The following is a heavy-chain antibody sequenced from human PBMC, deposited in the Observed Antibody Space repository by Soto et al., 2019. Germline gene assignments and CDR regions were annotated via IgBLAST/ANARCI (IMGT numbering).Heavy chain of an antibody. Sequence: PSETLSLTCTVSGGSISSSSYYWGWIRQPPGKGLEWIGRVYYSGSTYYNPSLKSRVTISVDTSKNQFSLKLSSVTAADTAVYYCARHSPGSTGWQYYFDYWGQGTLVTVSS. CDR1: GGSISSSSYY. CDR2: VYYSGST. CDR3: ARHSPGSTGWQYYFDY. V-gene: IGHV4-39*01. D-gene: IGHD6-19*01. J-gene: IGHJ4*02.